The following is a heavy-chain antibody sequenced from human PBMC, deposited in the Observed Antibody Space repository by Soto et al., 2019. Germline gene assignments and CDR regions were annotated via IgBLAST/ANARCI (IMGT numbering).Heavy chain of an antibody. Sequence: GGSLRLSCAASGFTFSNYAMHWVRQAPGKGLEWVAVISFDGTHTYYADSVKGRFTISRDNSKNTLYLQMNSLRAEDTAVYYCARNDYFGQGTLVTVSS. CDR3: ARNDY. CDR1: GFTFSNYA. J-gene: IGHJ4*02. CDR2: ISFDGTHT. V-gene: IGHV3-33*08.